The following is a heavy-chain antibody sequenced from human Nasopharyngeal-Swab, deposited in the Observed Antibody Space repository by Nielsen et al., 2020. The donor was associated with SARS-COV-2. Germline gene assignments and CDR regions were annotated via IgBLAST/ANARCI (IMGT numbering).Heavy chain of an antibody. CDR1: GGSFSSAGYF. Sequence: LRLSCTVSGGSFSSAGYFWTWIRQHPGKGLEWIGYIYYSGSTYYNPSLKSRVTISVDTSKNHFPLKLSSVTAADTAVYFCARSMYCSSTSCRYYFDYWGQGTLVTVSS. CDR2: IYYSGST. J-gene: IGHJ4*02. CDR3: ARSMYCSSTSCRYYFDY. D-gene: IGHD2-2*01. V-gene: IGHV4-31*03.